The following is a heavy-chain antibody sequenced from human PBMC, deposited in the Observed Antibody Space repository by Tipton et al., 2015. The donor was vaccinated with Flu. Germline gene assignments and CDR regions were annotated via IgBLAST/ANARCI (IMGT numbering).Heavy chain of an antibody. V-gene: IGHV4-61*02. Sequence: TLSLTCTVSGGSVNSGNYYWGWILQPAGKGLEWIGLMYTNGRTTYNPYLESRVSISMDTSKIQFSLSVMSVTASDTDVYYCLREPTGNLGQGTLVTVSS. CDR3: LREPTGN. J-gene: IGHJ4*02. CDR1: GGSVNSGNYY. CDR2: MYTNGRT.